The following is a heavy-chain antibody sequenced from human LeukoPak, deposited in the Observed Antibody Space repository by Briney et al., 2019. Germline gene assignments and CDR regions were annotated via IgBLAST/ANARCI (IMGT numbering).Heavy chain of an antibody. D-gene: IGHD6-13*01. J-gene: IGHJ4*02. CDR3: ARGRYSSSWYSFDY. CDR1: GFSFSSYE. V-gene: IGHV3-48*03. CDR2: ISSSSGNI. Sequence: GGSLRLSCVASGFSFSSYEMNWFRQAPGKGLEWVSYISSSSGNIKYADSVKGRFTISRDNAKNSLYLQMNSLRAEDTAVYYCARGRYSSSWYSFDYWGQGTLVTVSS.